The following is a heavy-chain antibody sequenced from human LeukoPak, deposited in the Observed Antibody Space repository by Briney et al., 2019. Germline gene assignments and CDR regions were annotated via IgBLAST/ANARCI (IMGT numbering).Heavy chain of an antibody. J-gene: IGHJ6*03. CDR1: GGFISSYY. CDR2: IYYSGST. D-gene: IGHD1-1*01. V-gene: IGHV4-59*01. CDR3: SRERREYINSNYYYYYMDV. Sequence: SETLSLTCTVSGGFISSYYWSWIRQPPGKGLEWIGYIYYSGSTNYNPSLKSRVTISVDTSKNQFSLKLSSVTAADTAVYYCSRERREYINSNYYYYYMDVWGKGTTVTVSS.